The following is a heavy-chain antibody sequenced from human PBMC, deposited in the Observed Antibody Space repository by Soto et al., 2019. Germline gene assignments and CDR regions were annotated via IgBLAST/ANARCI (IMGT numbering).Heavy chain of an antibody. D-gene: IGHD3-10*01. CDR1: GFTFTSSA. V-gene: IGHV1-58*02. Sequence: SVKVSCKASGFTFTSSAMQWVRQARGQRLEWIGWIVVGSGNTNYAQKFQERVTITRDMSTSTAYMELSSLRSEDTAVYYCAADFLYGSGNYYYMDVWGKGTTVTVSS. J-gene: IGHJ6*03. CDR3: AADFLYGSGNYYYMDV. CDR2: IVVGSGNT.